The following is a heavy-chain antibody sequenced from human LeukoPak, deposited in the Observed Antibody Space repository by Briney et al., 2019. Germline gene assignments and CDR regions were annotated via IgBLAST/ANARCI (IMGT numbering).Heavy chain of an antibody. J-gene: IGHJ6*03. Sequence: SETLSLSCIVSGGSITSYYWSWIRQPPGKGLEWIGRIYTSGTTKYNPSLKSRVTISVDTSKNQFSLRLSSVTAADTAVYYCARGRGPDYDYYYMDVWGKGTTVTVSS. CDR3: ARGRGPDYDYYYMDV. CDR1: GGSITSYY. V-gene: IGHV4-4*07. CDR2: IYTSGTT.